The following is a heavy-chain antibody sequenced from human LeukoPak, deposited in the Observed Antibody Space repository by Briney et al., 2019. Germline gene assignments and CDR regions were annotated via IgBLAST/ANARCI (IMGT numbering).Heavy chain of an antibody. J-gene: IGHJ4*02. CDR1: GFTFSSYS. CDR2: ISSSSSYI. V-gene: IGHV3-21*01. CDR3: ARGVGRYFDY. D-gene: IGHD3-9*01. Sequence: GGSLRLSCAASGFTFSSYSMNWVRQAPGKGLEWVSSISSSSSYIYYADSVKGRFTISGDNAKNSLYLQMNSLRAEDTAVYYCARGVGRYFDYWGQGTLVTVSS.